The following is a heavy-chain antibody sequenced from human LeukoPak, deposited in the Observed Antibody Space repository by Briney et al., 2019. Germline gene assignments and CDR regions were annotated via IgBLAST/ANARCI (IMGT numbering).Heavy chain of an antibody. V-gene: IGHV7-4-1*02. CDR2: INTNTGNP. J-gene: IGHJ4*02. CDR3: ARATPLGDC. D-gene: IGHD4-23*01. CDR1: GYTFTGYF. Sequence: ASVKVSCKASGYTFTGYFIHWVRQAPGQGLEWMGWINTNTGNPTYAQGFTGRFVFSLDTSVSTAYLQISSLKAEDTAVYYCARATPLGDCWGQGTLVTVSS.